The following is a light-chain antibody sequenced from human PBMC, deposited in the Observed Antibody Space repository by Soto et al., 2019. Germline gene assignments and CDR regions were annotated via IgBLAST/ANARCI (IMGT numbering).Light chain of an antibody. J-gene: IGKJ1*01. CDR3: QQYARSSWT. Sequence: DIVLTQSPDTLSLSPGERVTLSCRASQRFSLCYLVWYQQKPGQAPRLLIYDSSTRASGVPDRFDGGGSGTDFTLTITSLEPEDSAVYYCQQYARSSWTFGQGTKLEIK. CDR1: QRFSLCY. CDR2: DSS. V-gene: IGKV3-20*01.